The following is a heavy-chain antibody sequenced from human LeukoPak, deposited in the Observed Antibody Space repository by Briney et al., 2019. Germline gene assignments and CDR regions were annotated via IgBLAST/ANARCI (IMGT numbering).Heavy chain of an antibody. CDR3: ARDLGNLRLSDY. Sequence: GASVKVSCKASGYTFTGYYMHWVRQAPGQGLEWMGWINPNRGGTNYAQKFQGRVTMTRDTSISTAYMELSRLRSDDTAVYYCARDLGNLRLSDYWGQGTLVTVSS. CDR2: INPNRGGT. V-gene: IGHV1-2*02. CDR1: GYTFTGYY. D-gene: IGHD5-12*01. J-gene: IGHJ4*02.